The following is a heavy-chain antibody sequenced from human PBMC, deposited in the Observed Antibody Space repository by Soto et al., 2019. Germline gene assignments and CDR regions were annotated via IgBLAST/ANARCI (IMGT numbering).Heavy chain of an antibody. V-gene: IGHV1-3*01. CDR1: GYTFTSYA. D-gene: IGHD4-17*01. CDR3: AGERRGGRVTVTGCDP. Sequence: QVQLVQSGAEVKKPGASVKVSCKASGYTFTSYAMHWVRQAPGQRLEWMGWINAGNGNTKYSQKFQGRVTITRDTSASTAYRELSSLRSEDTAVYYCAGERRGGRVTVTGCDPWGQGTLVTVS. CDR2: INAGNGNT. J-gene: IGHJ5*02.